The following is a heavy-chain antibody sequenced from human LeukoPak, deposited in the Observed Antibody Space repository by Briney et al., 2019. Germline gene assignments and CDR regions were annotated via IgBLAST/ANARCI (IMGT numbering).Heavy chain of an antibody. CDR1: GFTFSSYA. CDR3: ATPTVTTTDY. D-gene: IGHD4-17*01. V-gene: IGHV3-30-3*01. Sequence: GGSLRLSCAASGFTFSSYAMHWVRQASGKGLEWVAVISYDGSNKYYADSVKGRFTISRDNSKNTLYLQMNSLRAEDTAVYYCATPTVTTTDYWGQGTLVTVSS. CDR2: ISYDGSNK. J-gene: IGHJ4*02.